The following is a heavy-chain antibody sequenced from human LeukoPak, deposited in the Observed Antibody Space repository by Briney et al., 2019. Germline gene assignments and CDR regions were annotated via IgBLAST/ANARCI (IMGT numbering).Heavy chain of an antibody. CDR1: GGSFSGYY. CDR2: INHSGST. CDR3: ARRPKRRGIKGYCSSTSCYQTNAFDI. J-gene: IGHJ3*02. D-gene: IGHD2-2*01. Sequence: SETLSPTCAVYGGSFSGYYWSWIRQPPGKGLEWIGEINHSGSTNYNPSLKSRVTISVDTSKNQFSLKLSSVTAADTAVYYCARRPKRRGIKGYCSSTSCYQTNAFDIWGQGTMVTVSS. V-gene: IGHV4-34*01.